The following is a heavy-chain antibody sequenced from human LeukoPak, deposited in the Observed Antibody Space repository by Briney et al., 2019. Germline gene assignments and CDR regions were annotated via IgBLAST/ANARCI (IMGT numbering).Heavy chain of an antibody. CDR2: IRAYNGNT. CDR3: TRDRITMIVEGSYYYYYGMDV. Sequence: ASVSVSYSPSGYTFTTYGISWVSQAPGQGVEWLGWIRAYNGNTNYAQKLQRRVTMTTDTSTSTAYMELRSLRSDDTAVYYCTRDRITMIVEGSYYYYYGMDVWGQGTTVTVSS. D-gene: IGHD3-22*01. V-gene: IGHV1-18*01. J-gene: IGHJ6*02. CDR1: GYTFTTYG.